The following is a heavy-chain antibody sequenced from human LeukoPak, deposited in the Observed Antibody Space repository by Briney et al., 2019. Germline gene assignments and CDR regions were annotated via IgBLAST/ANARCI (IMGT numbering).Heavy chain of an antibody. D-gene: IGHD5-18*01. CDR2: IYTSGST. CDR3: ARDSAIQLWGGYYYYMDV. CDR1: GGSISSYY. V-gene: IGHV4-4*07. Sequence: SETLSLTCTVSGGSISSYYWSWIRQPAGKGLEWIGRIYTSGSTNYNPSLKSRVTMSVDTSKNQFSLKLSSVTAADTAAYYCARDSAIQLWGGYYYYMDVWGKGTTVTVSS. J-gene: IGHJ6*03.